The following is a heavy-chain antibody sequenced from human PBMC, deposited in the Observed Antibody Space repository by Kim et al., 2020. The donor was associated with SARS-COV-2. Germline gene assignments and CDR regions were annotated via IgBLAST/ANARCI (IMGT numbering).Heavy chain of an antibody. Sequence: YYNPSLKSRVTISVDTSKNQFSLKLSSVTAADTAVYYCALTPSSGSIDYWGQGTLVTVSS. D-gene: IGHD6-19*01. J-gene: IGHJ4*02. V-gene: IGHV4-39*07. CDR3: ALTPSSGSIDY.